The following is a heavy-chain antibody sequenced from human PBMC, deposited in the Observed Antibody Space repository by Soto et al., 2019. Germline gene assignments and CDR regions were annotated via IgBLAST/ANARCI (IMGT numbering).Heavy chain of an antibody. CDR2: IRSKANNYAT. Sequence: EVQLVESGGGLVQPGGSLKLSCAASGFIFSDSAMHWVRQASGKGLEWVGRIRSKANNYATAYAASMRGRFTISRDDSENTAYLQLNSLKTEDTAVYYCTLSELPGVSWFFDLWGRGTLVTVSS. CDR1: GFIFSDSA. V-gene: IGHV3-73*01. J-gene: IGHJ2*01. CDR3: TLSELPGVSWFFDL. D-gene: IGHD2-8*01.